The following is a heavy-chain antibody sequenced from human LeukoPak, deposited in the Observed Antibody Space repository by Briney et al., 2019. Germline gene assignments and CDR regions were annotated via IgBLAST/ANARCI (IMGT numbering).Heavy chain of an antibody. J-gene: IGHJ6*04. D-gene: IGHD6-19*01. Sequence: SETLSLTCAVYGGSFSGCYWSWIRQPPGKGLEWIGEINHSGSTNYNPSLKSRVTISVDTSKNQFSLKLSPVTAADTAVYYCARGGAVAGTGGYYYYYYGMDVWGKGTTVTVSS. V-gene: IGHV4-34*01. CDR3: ARGGAVAGTGGYYYYYYGMDV. CDR2: INHSGST. CDR1: GGSFSGCY.